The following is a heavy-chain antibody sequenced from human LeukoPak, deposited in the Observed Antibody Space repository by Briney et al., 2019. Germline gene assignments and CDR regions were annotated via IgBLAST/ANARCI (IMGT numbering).Heavy chain of an antibody. CDR3: ARDHRVYSSGWYNYFDY. CDR1: GGSISTYY. J-gene: IGHJ4*02. D-gene: IGHD6-19*01. Sequence: SETLSLTCTVSGGSISTYYWSWIRQPPGKGLEWIGYIYYSGSTNYNPSLKSRVTISVDTSKNQFSLKLSSVTAADTAVYYCARDHRVYSSGWYNYFDYWGQGTLVTVSS. CDR2: IYYSGST. V-gene: IGHV4-59*01.